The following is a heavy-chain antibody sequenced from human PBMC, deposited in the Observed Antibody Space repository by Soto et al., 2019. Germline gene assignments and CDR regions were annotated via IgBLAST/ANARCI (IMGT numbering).Heavy chain of an antibody. CDR1: GGTFSSYA. J-gene: IGHJ3*02. D-gene: IGHD2-2*01. CDR3: ARDRGIVVVPASHGAFDI. CDR2: IIPIFGTA. Sequence: QVQLVQSGAEVQKPGSSVKVSCKASGGTFSSYAISWVRQAPGQGLEWMGGIIPIFGTANYAQKFQGRVTITADEATSTAYRELSRVRSEDTAVYYCARDRGIVVVPASHGAFDIWGQGTMVTVSS. V-gene: IGHV1-69*01.